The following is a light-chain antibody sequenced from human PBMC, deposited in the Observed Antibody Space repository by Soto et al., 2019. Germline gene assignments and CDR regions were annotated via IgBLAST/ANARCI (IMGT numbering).Light chain of an antibody. Sequence: DIQMTQSPSSLSASVGDRVTFTCQASQDISNSLNWYQQKPGKAPKLLIYDASNLEVGVPIRFRGSGSGTEFTFTIRSLQPEDFATYYCQQYDSLPPTFGLGTGLEMK. CDR1: QDISNS. V-gene: IGKV1-33*01. CDR3: QQYDSLPPT. CDR2: DAS. J-gene: IGKJ2*01.